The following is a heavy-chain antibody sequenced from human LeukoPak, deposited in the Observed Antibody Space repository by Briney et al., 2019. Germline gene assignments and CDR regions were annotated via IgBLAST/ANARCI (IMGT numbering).Heavy chain of an antibody. CDR1: GGSISSHY. CDR2: IYYSGST. D-gene: IGHD3-22*01. CDR3: AGTFYHDSSGYFLGWGPGYYYYMDV. Sequence: PSETLSLTCTVSGGSISSHYWSWIRQPPGKGLEWIGYIYYSGSTNYNPSLKSRVTISVDTSKNQFSLKLSSVTAADTAVYYCAGTFYHDSSGYFLGWGPGYYYYMDVWGKGTTVTVSS. J-gene: IGHJ6*03. V-gene: IGHV4-59*11.